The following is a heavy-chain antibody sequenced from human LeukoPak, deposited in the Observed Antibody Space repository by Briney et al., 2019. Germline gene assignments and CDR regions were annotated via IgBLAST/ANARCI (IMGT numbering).Heavy chain of an antibody. V-gene: IGHV3-11*06. CDR2: ISSSSSYT. Sequence: GGSLRLSCAASGFTFRDYWMSWVREAPGKGLEWVSYISSSSSYTNYADSVKGRFTISRDNAKNSLYLQMNSLRAEDTAVYYCARIVRGVTKYYFDYWGQGTLVTVSS. CDR3: ARIVRGVTKYYFDY. D-gene: IGHD3-10*01. J-gene: IGHJ4*02. CDR1: GFTFRDYW.